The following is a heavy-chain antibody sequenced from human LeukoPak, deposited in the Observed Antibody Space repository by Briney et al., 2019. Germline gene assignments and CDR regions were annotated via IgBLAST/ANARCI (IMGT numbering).Heavy chain of an antibody. CDR2: ISGSGGST. J-gene: IGHJ3*02. V-gene: IGHV3-23*01. CDR1: GFTFGSYA. Sequence: GGSLRLSCAASGFTFGSYAMSWVRQAPGKGLEWVSAISGSGGSTYYADSVKGRFTISRDNSKNTLYLQMNSLRAEDTAVYYCAKRVVGAPRYFDIWGQGTMVTVSS. D-gene: IGHD1-26*01. CDR3: AKRVVGAPRYFDI.